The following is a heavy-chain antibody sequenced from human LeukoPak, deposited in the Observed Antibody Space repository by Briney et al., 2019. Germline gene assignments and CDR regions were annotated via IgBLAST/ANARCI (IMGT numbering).Heavy chain of an antibody. CDR1: GYTFTSYG. Sequence: GASVKFSCKASGYTFTSYGISWERQAPGQGLEWMGWISAYNGNTNYAQKFQGRVTMTEDTSTDTAYMELSSLRSEDTAVYYCASARGGVAAAGSFDYWGQGTLVTVSS. CDR3: ASARGGVAAAGSFDY. J-gene: IGHJ4*02. D-gene: IGHD6-13*01. CDR2: ISAYNGNT. V-gene: IGHV1-18*01.